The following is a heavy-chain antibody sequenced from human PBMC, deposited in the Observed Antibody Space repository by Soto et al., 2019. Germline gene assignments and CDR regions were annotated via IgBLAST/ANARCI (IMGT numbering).Heavy chain of an antibody. Sequence: GGSLRLSCAASGFTFDDYAMHWVRQAPGRGLEWVSSISWNSERIEYADPVRGRFTVSRDNAKNSLFLEMNGLRAEDTAFYYCAKDSGSGYGSNPYFDYWGQGTLVTVSS. CDR2: ISWNSERI. V-gene: IGHV3-9*01. D-gene: IGHD3-3*01. CDR1: GFTFDDYA. J-gene: IGHJ4*02. CDR3: AKDSGSGYGSNPYFDY.